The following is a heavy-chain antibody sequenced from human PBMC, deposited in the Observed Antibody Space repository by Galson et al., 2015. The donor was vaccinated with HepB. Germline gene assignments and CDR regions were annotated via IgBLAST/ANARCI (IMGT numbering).Heavy chain of an antibody. Sequence: SLRLSCAASGFTFSSYAMSWVRQAPGKGLEWVSTISASGDSTYYADSVKGRFTISRDNSKNTLYLQMNSLRAEDTAVYYCAKEVEAGVWKRPFDYWGQGTLVTVSS. J-gene: IGHJ4*02. D-gene: IGHD1-1*01. CDR1: GFTFSSYA. CDR2: ISASGDST. CDR3: AKEVEAGVWKRPFDY. V-gene: IGHV3-23*01.